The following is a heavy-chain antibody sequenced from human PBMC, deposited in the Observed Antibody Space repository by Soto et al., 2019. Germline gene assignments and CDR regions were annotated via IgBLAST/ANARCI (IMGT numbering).Heavy chain of an antibody. Sequence: VQLVESGGNLIQPGGSLRLSCAASGFTFSSYWMYWVRQAPGKGLVWVSRINSDGSSTSYVDSVKGRFTISRDNAKNTLYLQMNSLSVEDTAVYYCARRGQEGPGLAHWGQGTLVTVSS. CDR3: ARRGQEGPGLAH. J-gene: IGHJ5*02. CDR2: INSDGSST. V-gene: IGHV3-74*01. CDR1: GFTFSSYW.